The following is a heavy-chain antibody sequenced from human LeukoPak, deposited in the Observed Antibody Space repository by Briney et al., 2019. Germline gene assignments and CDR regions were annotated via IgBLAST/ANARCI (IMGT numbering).Heavy chain of an antibody. CDR2: IYHSGST. V-gene: IGHV4-38-2*01. J-gene: IGHJ4*02. Sequence: SETLSLTCSVSGYSISSGNYWGWIRLPPGKGLQWIGSIYHSGSTYYNPSLKSRVTISVDTSKNQFSLKLCSVTAADTAVYYCAKSSYSIFDYWGQGTLVTVSS. D-gene: IGHD5-18*01. CDR3: AKSSYSIFDY. CDR1: GYSISSGNY.